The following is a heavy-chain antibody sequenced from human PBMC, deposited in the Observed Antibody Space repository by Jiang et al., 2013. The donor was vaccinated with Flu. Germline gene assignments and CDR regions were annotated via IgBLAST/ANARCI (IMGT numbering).Heavy chain of an antibody. V-gene: IGHV4-39*01. D-gene: IGHD3-10*01. CDR3: ARHTIPRLPGIDP. CDR2: IYYSGST. Sequence: LLKPSETLSLTCTVSGGSISSSRYYWAWIRQPPGKGLQWIGSIYYSGSTYYNPSLKSRVTISVDTSNNQFSLRLNSVTAADTAVYYCARHTIPRLPGIDPWGQGPWSPSPQ. CDR1: GGSISSSRYY. J-gene: IGHJ5*02.